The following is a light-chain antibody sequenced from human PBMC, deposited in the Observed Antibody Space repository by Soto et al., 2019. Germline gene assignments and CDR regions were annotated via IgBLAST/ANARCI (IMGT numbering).Light chain of an antibody. CDR3: SSYTSTNTRWV. J-gene: IGLJ3*02. CDR1: SSDIGGYNY. Sequence: QSALTQPASVSGSPGQSITISCTGASSDIGGYNYVSWYQQHPGKAPKLMIYDVNNRPSGVSNRFSGSKSGNTASLTMSGLQAEDEADYYCSSYTSTNTRWVFGGGTKLTVL. CDR2: DVN. V-gene: IGLV2-14*01.